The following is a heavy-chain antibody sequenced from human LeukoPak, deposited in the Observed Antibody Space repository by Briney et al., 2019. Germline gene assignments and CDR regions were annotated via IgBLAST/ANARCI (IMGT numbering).Heavy chain of an antibody. CDR3: ARVGYSSIWCVDF. V-gene: IGHV3-74*01. CDR1: GFTFKSHW. CDR2: INSDGSST. Sequence: GGSLRLSSAASGFTFKSHWMHWVRQAPGKGLVWVSRINSDGSSTSYADSVQGRFTISRDNAKNTLYLQMDSLRAEDTTVYYCARVGYSSIWCVDFWGQGTQVTVSS. J-gene: IGHJ4*02. D-gene: IGHD6-13*01.